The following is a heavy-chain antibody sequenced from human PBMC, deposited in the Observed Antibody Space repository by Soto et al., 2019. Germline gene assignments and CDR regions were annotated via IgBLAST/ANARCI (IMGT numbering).Heavy chain of an antibody. CDR2: IIPIFGTA. J-gene: IGHJ4*02. CDR3: ARDRVGYCSGGSCTETFAY. D-gene: IGHD2-15*01. CDR1: GGTFSCYA. V-gene: IGHV1-69*13. Sequence: GASVKVSCKASGGTFSCYAISWVRQAPGQGLEWMGGIIPIFGTANYAQKFQGRVTITADESTSTAYMELSSLRSEDTAVYYCARDRVGYCSGGSCTETFAYWGQGTLVTVSS.